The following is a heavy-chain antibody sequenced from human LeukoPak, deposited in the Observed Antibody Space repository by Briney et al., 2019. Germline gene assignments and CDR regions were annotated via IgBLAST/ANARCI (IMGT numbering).Heavy chain of an antibody. V-gene: IGHV4-34*01. CDR2: INHSGST. CDR3: ARAAGGRQEDY. D-gene: IGHD3-10*01. Sequence: PSETLSLTCAVYGGSFSGYYWGWIRQPPGKGLEWIGEINHSGSTNYNPSLESRVTISVDTSKNQFSLKLSSVTAADTAVYYCARAAGGRQEDYWGQGTLVTVSS. CDR1: GGSFSGYY. J-gene: IGHJ4*02.